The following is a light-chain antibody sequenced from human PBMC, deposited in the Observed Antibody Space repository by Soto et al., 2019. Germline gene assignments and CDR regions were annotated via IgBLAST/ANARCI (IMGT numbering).Light chain of an antibody. Sequence: EIVMTQSPATLSVSPGERATLSCRASQSVSSNLAWYQQKPGQAPRLLIYGASTRATRIPARFSGSVSGTEFTLTSSSLQAEDCAGYDCQQDNYWPPITFGQGTRLESK. V-gene: IGKV3-15*01. CDR2: GAS. CDR1: QSVSSN. J-gene: IGKJ5*01. CDR3: QQDNYWPPIT.